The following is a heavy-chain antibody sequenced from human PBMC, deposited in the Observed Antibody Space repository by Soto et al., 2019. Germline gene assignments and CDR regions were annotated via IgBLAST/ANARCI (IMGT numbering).Heavy chain of an antibody. Sequence: ASVKVSCKASGYTSTSYYMHWVRQAPGQGLEWMGIINPSGGSTSYAQKFQGRVTMTRDTSTSTVYMELSSLRSEDTAVYYCARARRAVAGRFDSWGKGTLVTVSS. V-gene: IGHV1-46*01. J-gene: IGHJ4*02. CDR1: GYTSTSYY. D-gene: IGHD6-19*01. CDR2: INPSGGST. CDR3: ARARRAVAGRFDS.